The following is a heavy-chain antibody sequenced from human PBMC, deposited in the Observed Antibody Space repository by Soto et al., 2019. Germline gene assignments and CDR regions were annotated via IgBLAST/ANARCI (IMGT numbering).Heavy chain of an antibody. D-gene: IGHD4-17*01. V-gene: IGHV3-9*01. Sequence: DVQLVESGGGLVQPGRSLRLSCAASGFTFDDYAMHWVRQAPGKGLEWVSGISWNSGSIGYADSVKGRFTISRDNAKNSLYLQMNSLRAEDTALHYCAKGNDYGDYGGGYYYYYMDVWGKGTTVTVSS. CDR2: ISWNSGSI. CDR1: GFTFDDYA. CDR3: AKGNDYGDYGGGYYYYYMDV. J-gene: IGHJ6*03.